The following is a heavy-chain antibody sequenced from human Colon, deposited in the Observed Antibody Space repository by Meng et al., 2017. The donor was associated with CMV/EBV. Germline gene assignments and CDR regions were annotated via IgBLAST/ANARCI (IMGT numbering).Heavy chain of an antibody. Sequence: SETLSLTCAVYGGSSSGYYWSWFRQSPGKGLEWIGEILQGGNTNYNPSPKGRVTVSVDTSMNQFSLNLKSVTAADTAVYHCARAPRGAATGYWFDSWGQGTLVTVSS. CDR1: GGSSSGYY. CDR3: ARAPRGAATGYWFDS. V-gene: IGHV4-34*12. D-gene: IGHD6-13*01. J-gene: IGHJ5*01. CDR2: ILQGGNT.